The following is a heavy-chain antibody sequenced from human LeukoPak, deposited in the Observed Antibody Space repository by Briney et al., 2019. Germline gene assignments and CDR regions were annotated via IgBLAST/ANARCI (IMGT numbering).Heavy chain of an antibody. CDR1: GFTFSNAW. D-gene: IGHD3-16*02. CDR3: TTGSRYDYVWGSYRHGIGDAFDI. J-gene: IGHJ3*02. V-gene: IGHV3-15*01. Sequence: GGSLRLSCAASGFTFSNAWMSWVRQAPGKGLEWVGRIKSRTDGGTTDYAAPVKGRFTISRDDSKNTLYLQMNSLKTEDTAVYYCTTGSRYDYVWGSYRHGIGDAFDIWGQGTMVTVSS. CDR2: IKSRTDGGTT.